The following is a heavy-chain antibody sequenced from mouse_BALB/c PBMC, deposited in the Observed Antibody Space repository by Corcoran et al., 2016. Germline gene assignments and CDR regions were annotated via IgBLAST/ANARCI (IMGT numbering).Heavy chain of an antibody. CDR2: LWWDDDK. CDR1: GFSLSTSGMG. V-gene: IGHV8-8*01. D-gene: IGHD2-12*01. J-gene: IGHJ2*01. CDR3: ARIAYYSLDY. Sequence: QVTLKESGPGILQPSQTLSLTCSFSGFSLSTSGMGVGWIRQPSGKGLEWLAHLWWDDDKRYNPALKSRLTISKDTSSNQVFLTIASVDTADTATYYCARIAYYSLDYWGQGTTLTVSS.